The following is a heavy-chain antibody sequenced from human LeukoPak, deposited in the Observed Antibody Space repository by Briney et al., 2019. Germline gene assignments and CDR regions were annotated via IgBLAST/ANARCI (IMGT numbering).Heavy chain of an antibody. Sequence: ASVKVSCKASGGTFSSYAISWVRQATGQGLEWMGGIIPIFGTANYAQKFQGRDTITADESTSTAYIELSSLRSEDTAVYYCARDWGDSSSLLSHYYYMDVWGKGTTVTVSS. V-gene: IGHV1-69*13. CDR1: GGTFSSYA. D-gene: IGHD6-6*01. CDR3: ARDWGDSSSLLSHYYYMDV. CDR2: IIPIFGTA. J-gene: IGHJ6*03.